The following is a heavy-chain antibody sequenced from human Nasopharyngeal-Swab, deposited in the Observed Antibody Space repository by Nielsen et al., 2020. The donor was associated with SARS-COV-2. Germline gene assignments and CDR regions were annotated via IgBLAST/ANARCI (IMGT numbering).Heavy chain of an antibody. J-gene: IGHJ5*02. CDR3: ARHERRWLQLRISWFDP. V-gene: IGHV4-59*08. D-gene: IGHD5-24*01. CDR2: IYYSGST. CDR1: GGSISSYY. Sequence: SETLSLTCTVSGGSISSYYWSWIRRPPGKGLEWIGYIYYSGSTNYNPSLKSRVTISVDTSKNQFSLKLSSVTAADTAVYYCARHERRWLQLRISWFDPWGQGTLVTVSS.